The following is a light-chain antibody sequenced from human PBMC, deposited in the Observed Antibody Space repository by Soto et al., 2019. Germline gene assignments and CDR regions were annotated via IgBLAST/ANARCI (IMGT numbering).Light chain of an antibody. CDR1: HDLGDY. V-gene: IGKV1-33*01. J-gene: IGKJ4*01. CDR3: QQYDNLP. CDR2: DAS. Sequence: DLQMTQSPSSLSASVGDRVTITCQASHDLGDYLNWYQHKPGRAPKLLIYDASRLETGVPSRFSGSGSGTDFTFTISSLQPEDIATYYCQQYDNLPFGGGTKVEIK.